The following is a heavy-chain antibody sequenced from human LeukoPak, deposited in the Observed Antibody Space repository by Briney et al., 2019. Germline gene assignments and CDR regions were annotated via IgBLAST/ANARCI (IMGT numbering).Heavy chain of an antibody. CDR1: GGSISSYY. Sequence: SETLSLTCTVSGGSISSYYWSWIRQPPWKGLEWIGYIYYSGSTNYNPSLKSRVTISVDTSKNQFSLKLSSVTAADTAVYYCARVSGSSWYHYYYYGMDVWGQGTTVTVSS. J-gene: IGHJ6*02. D-gene: IGHD6-13*01. CDR2: IYYSGST. V-gene: IGHV4-59*01. CDR3: ARVSGSSWYHYYYYGMDV.